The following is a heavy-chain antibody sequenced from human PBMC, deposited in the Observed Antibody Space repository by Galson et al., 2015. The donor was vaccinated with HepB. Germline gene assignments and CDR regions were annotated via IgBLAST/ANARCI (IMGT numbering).Heavy chain of an antibody. Sequence: SETLSLTCAVYGGSFSGYYWSWIRQPPGKGLEWIGEINHSGSTNYNPSLKSRVTISVDTSKNQFSLKLSSVTAADTAVYYCARAAGARKESGYYSYWGQGTLVTVSS. CDR2: INHSGST. D-gene: IGHD3-3*01. J-gene: IGHJ4*02. CDR1: GGSFSGYY. V-gene: IGHV4-34*01. CDR3: ARAAGARKESGYYSY.